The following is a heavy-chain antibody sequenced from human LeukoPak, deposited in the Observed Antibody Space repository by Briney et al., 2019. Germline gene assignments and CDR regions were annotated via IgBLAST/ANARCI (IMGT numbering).Heavy chain of an antibody. CDR3: VRDSSVTRMDV. J-gene: IGHJ6*04. V-gene: IGHV3-74*01. D-gene: IGHD4-17*01. CDR1: GFTFSSDW. CDR2: ITNDASST. Sequence: QPGGSLRLSCAASGFTFSSDWMHWVRQAPGGGLVWVSRITNDASSTSYADSVKGRFTISRDNAKNTLYLEMSSLRAEDTAVYYCVRDSSVTRMDVWGKGTTVTVSS.